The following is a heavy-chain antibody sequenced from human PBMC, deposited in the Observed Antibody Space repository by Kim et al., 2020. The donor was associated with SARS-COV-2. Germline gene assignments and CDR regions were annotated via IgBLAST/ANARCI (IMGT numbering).Heavy chain of an antibody. CDR1: GGSISGYY. V-gene: IGHV4-4*07. CDR3: ARVCIATRGYFGMDV. J-gene: IGHJ6*02. Sequence: SETLSLTCVSGGSISGYYWSWFRQPAGKGLEWIGRIYSSGSTNYNPSLKIRVTMSVDTSKNQFSLKLTSVTAADTAVYYCARVCIATRGYFGMDVCGLGT. CDR2: IYSSGST. D-gene: IGHD6-13*01.